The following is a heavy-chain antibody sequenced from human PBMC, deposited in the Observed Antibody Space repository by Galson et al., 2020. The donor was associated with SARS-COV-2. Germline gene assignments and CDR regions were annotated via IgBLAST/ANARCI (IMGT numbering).Heavy chain of an antibody. CDR2: IKQDGSEK. Sequence: QLGESLKISCAASGFTFSSYWMSWVRQAPGKGLEWVANIKQDGSEKYYVDSVKGRFTISRDNAKNSLYLQMNSLRAEDTAVYYCARDLSDPIATFDYWGQGTLVTVCS. D-gene: IGHD6-13*01. J-gene: IGHJ4*02. V-gene: IGHV3-7*01. CDR1: GFTFSSYW. CDR3: ARDLSDPIATFDY.